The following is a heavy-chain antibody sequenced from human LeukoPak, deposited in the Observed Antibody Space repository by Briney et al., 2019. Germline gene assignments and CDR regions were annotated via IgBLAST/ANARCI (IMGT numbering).Heavy chain of an antibody. V-gene: IGHV3-23*01. CDR3: ARDRAYDILTGYRPFDAFDI. Sequence: GGSLRLSCVASGFTFSSYAMSWVRQAPGKGLEWVSAISGSGGSTYYADSVKGRFTISRDNSKNTLYLQMNSLRAEDTAVYYCARDRAYDILTGYRPFDAFDIWGQGTMVTVSS. D-gene: IGHD3-9*01. CDR1: GFTFSSYA. CDR2: ISGSGGST. J-gene: IGHJ3*02.